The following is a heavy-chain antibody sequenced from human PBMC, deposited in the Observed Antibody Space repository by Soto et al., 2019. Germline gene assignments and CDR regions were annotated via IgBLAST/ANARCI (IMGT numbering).Heavy chain of an antibody. V-gene: IGHV4-30-4*02. D-gene: IGHD2-15*01. CDR2: IYYSGST. Sequence: SETLSLTCTVSGGSISSGDYYWSWIRQPPGKGLEWIGYIYYSGSTYYNPSLKSRVTISVDTSKNQFSLKLSSVTAADTAVYYCARYCSGGRCYTAAYNWFDPWGQGTLVTVSS. J-gene: IGHJ5*02. CDR1: GGSISSGDYY. CDR3: ARYCSGGRCYTAAYNWFDP.